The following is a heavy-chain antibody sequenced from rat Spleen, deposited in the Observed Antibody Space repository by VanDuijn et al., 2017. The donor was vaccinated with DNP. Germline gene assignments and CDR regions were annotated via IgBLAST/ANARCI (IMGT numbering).Heavy chain of an antibody. Sequence: EVQLVESGGGLVQPGRSLKLSCAASGFTFSDYNMAWLRQAPQKGLEWVATISASGGSTYYRDSVKGRFTISRDNAESTLYLQMNSLRSEDTATYYCATHRGGAFDYWGQGVMVTVSS. CDR2: ISASGGST. CDR3: ATHRGGAFDY. CDR1: GFTFSDYN. J-gene: IGHJ2*01. V-gene: IGHV5-7*01.